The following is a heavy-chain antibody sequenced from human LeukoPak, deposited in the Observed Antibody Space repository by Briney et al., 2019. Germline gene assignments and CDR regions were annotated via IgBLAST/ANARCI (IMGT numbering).Heavy chain of an antibody. V-gene: IGHV1-18*01. CDR2: IIAYNGNT. Sequence: ASVKVSCKASGYTFTSYGISWVRQAPGQGLEWMGWIIAYNGNTNYAQKLQGRVTMTTDTSTSTAYMELRSLRSDDTAVYYCARAPLVVVPAGEAFDIWGQGTMVTVSS. CDR3: ARAPLVVVPAGEAFDI. J-gene: IGHJ3*02. CDR1: GYTFTSYG. D-gene: IGHD2-2*01.